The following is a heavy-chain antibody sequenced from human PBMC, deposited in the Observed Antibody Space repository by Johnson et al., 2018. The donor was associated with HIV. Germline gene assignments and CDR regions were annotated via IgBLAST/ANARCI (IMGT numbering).Heavy chain of an antibody. CDR1: GFTFSSYA. V-gene: IGHV3-30-3*01. CDR2: ISYDGSNK. CDR3: ARGVDGAFDI. Sequence: QVQLVESGGGLVQPGGSLRLSCTASGFTFSSYAMHWVRQAPGKGLEWVAVISYDGSNKYYADSVKGRFTISRDNSKNTLYLQMNSLRAEDTAVYYCARGVDGAFDIWGQGTMVTVSS. D-gene: IGHD3-10*01. J-gene: IGHJ3*02.